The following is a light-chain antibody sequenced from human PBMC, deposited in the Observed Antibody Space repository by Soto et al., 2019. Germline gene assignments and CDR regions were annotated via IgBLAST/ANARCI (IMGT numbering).Light chain of an antibody. Sequence: DIQMPQSPSSLSASVGDRVTITCRASQSISSYLNWYQQKPGKAPKLLIYAASSLQSGVPSRFSGSGSGTDLTLTISRLEPEDFAVYYCQQYGSSPQWTVGQGTKVDIK. V-gene: IGKV1-39*01. CDR1: QSISSY. CDR3: QQYGSSPQWT. CDR2: AAS. J-gene: IGKJ1*01.